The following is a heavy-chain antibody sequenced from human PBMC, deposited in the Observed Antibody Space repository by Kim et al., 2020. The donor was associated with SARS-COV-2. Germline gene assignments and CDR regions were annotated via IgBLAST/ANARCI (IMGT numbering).Heavy chain of an antibody. Sequence: GGSLRLSCAASGFTFSSYAMHWVRQAPGKGLEWVAVISYDGSNKYYADSVKGRFTISRDNSKNTLYLQMNSLRAEDTAVYYCARDMRYYDILTGYFPMGDYYYDYGMDVWGQGTTVTVSS. V-gene: IGHV3-30-3*01. CDR1: GFTFSSYA. CDR2: ISYDGSNK. CDR3: ARDMRYYDILTGYFPMGDYYYDYGMDV. J-gene: IGHJ6*02. D-gene: IGHD3-9*01.